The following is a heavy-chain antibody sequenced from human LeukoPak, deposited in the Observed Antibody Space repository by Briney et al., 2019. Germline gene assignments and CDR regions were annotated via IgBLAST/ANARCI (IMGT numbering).Heavy chain of an antibody. J-gene: IGHJ4*02. Sequence: NASQTLSLTCAVSGVSISSGGYSWSWIRQPPGKGLEWIRYIYYSGSTYYNPSLKSRVTISVDTSKNQFSLKLSSVTAADTAVYYCARFDSSGYYYYFDYWGQGTLVTVSS. V-gene: IGHV4-30-4*07. D-gene: IGHD3-22*01. CDR3: ARFDSSGYYYYFDY. CDR1: GVSISSGGYS. CDR2: IYYSGST.